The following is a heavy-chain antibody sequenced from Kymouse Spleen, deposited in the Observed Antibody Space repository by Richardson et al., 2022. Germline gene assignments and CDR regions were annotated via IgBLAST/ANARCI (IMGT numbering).Heavy chain of an antibody. D-gene: IGHD3-10*01. CDR2: INHSGST. Sequence: QVQLQQWGAGLLKPSETLSLTCAVYGGSFSGYYWSWIRQPPGKGLEWIGEINHSGSTNYNPSLKSRVTISVDTSKNQFSLKLSSVTAADTAVYYCARGKDGSGLYGMDVWGQGTTVTVSS. J-gene: IGHJ6*02. CDR3: ARGKDGSGLYGMDV. CDR1: GGSFSGYY. V-gene: IGHV4-34*01.